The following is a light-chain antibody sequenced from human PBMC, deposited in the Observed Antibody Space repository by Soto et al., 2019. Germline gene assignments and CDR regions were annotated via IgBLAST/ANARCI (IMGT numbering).Light chain of an antibody. Sequence: DIQMTQSPSSLSASVGDRVTITCRASQDISNFLACFQQKPGKAPKSLIYGASSLQSGVPSKFSGSGSGTDFTLTISSLQPEDFATYYCQQYKTYPLTFGGGTKVEIK. CDR2: GAS. CDR3: QQYKTYPLT. J-gene: IGKJ4*01. CDR1: QDISNF. V-gene: IGKV1-16*02.